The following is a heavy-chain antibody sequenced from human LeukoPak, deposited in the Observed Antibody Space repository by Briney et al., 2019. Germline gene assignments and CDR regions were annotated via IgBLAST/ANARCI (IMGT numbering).Heavy chain of an antibody. D-gene: IGHD5-12*01. CDR1: GFTFSSYG. V-gene: IGHV3-33*06. CDR3: AKAGRGYLDN. CDR2: IWYDGSKK. Sequence: SGGSLRLSCAASGFTFSSYGMHWVRQAPGKGLEWVAVIWYDGSKKYYADSVKGRFTTSRDNSKNTLYLQMNSLRAEDTAVYYCAKAGRGYLDNWGQGTLVTVSS. J-gene: IGHJ4*02.